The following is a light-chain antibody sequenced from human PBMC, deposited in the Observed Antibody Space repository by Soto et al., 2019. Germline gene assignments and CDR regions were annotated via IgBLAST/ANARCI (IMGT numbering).Light chain of an antibody. V-gene: IGLV2-8*01. CDR3: SSYAGSSNV. CDR2: EVN. J-gene: IGLJ1*01. CDR1: SSDVGGYNY. Sequence: QAVLTQPPSASGSPGQSVAIPCTGTSSDVGGYNYVSWYQQHPGKAPKLMLYEVNKRPSGVPDRFSGSKSGNTASLTVSGLQAADEADYYCSSYAGSSNVFGTGTKVTVL.